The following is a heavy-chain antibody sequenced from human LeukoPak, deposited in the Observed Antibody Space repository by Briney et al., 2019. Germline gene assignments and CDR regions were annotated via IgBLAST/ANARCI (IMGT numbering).Heavy chain of an antibody. J-gene: IGHJ4*02. CDR1: GGSFSGYY. CDR3: ARAFDGTRESITMIVAAFDY. D-gene: IGHD3-22*01. Sequence: SETLSLTCAVYGGSFSGYYWSWIRQPPGKGLEWIGEINRSGSTNYNPSLKSRVTISVDTSKNQFSLKLSSVTAADTAVYYCARAFDGTRESITMIVAAFDYWGQGTLVTVSS. CDR2: INRSGST. V-gene: IGHV4-34*01.